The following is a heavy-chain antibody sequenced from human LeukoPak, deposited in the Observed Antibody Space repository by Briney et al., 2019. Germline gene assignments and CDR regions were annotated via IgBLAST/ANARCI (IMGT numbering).Heavy chain of an antibody. Sequence: GSLRLSCAASGFTFSSYWMHWVRQAPGKGLVWVSRIKSDGSSTNYADSVKGRFTISRDNAKNTLYLQMNSLRAEDTAVYYCAGGDYQTSPFDYWGQGTLVTVSS. J-gene: IGHJ4*02. D-gene: IGHD4-17*01. CDR2: IKSDGSST. V-gene: IGHV3-74*01. CDR1: GFTFSSYW. CDR3: AGGDYQTSPFDY.